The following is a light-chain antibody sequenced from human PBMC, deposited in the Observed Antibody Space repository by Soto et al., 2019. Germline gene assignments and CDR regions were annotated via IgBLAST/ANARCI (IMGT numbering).Light chain of an antibody. CDR2: ATS. J-gene: IGKJ1*01. CDR1: QSVSSSY. CDR3: QQYGSSSWT. V-gene: IGKV3-20*01. Sequence: EIVLTQSPGTLSLSPGERATLSCRASQSVSSSYLAWYQQTPGQPPRLVMYATSSRATGIPARFSGSGSGTDFTLTISGLEPEDFAVYYCQQYGSSSWTSGQGTKVDIK.